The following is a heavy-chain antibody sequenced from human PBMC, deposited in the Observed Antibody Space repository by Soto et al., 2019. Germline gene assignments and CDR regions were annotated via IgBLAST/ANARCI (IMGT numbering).Heavy chain of an antibody. CDR2: INSDGSST. J-gene: IGHJ4*02. V-gene: IGHV3-74*01. CDR3: ARDPAYCGGDCYFR. Sequence: GSLRLSCAASGFTFSSYWMHWVRQAPGKGLVWVSRINSDGSSTSYADSVKGRFTISRDNAKNTLYLQMNGLRAEDTAVYYCARDPAYCGGDCYFRWGQGTMVTVYS. D-gene: IGHD2-21*02. CDR1: GFTFSSYW.